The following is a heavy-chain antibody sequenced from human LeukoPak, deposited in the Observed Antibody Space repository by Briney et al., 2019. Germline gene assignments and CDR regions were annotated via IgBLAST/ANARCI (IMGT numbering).Heavy chain of an antibody. D-gene: IGHD2-15*01. CDR3: AKDWEGGGGSCYDY. J-gene: IGHJ4*02. CDR2: INSDGSST. V-gene: IGHV3-74*01. CDR1: GFTFSSYW. Sequence: GGSLRLSCAASGFTFSSYWMHWVRQVPGKGLVWVSRINSDGSSTSYADSVKGRFTISRDNSKNTLYLQMNSLRAEDTAVYYCAKDWEGGGGSCYDYWGQGTLVTVSS.